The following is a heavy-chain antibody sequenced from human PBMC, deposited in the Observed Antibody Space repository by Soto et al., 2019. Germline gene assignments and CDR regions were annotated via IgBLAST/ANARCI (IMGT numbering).Heavy chain of an antibody. D-gene: IGHD6-19*01. CDR1: GGSISSYY. V-gene: IGHV4-59*01. J-gene: IGHJ4*02. CDR2: IYYSGST. Sequence: PSETLSLTCTVSGGSISSYYWSWIRQPPGKGLEWIGYIYYSGSTNYNPSLKSRVTISVDTSKNQFSLKLSSVNAADTAVYYCARYHSSGWYYFDYWGQGTLVTVS. CDR3: ARYHSSGWYYFDY.